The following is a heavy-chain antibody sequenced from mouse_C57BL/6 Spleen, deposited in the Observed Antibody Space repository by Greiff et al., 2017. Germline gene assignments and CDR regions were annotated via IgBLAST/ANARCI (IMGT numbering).Heavy chain of an antibody. CDR3: ARETGYGNYPAY. Sequence: QVQLKESGPELVKPGASVKISCKASGYSFTSYYIHWVKQRPGQGLEWIGWIYPGSGNTKYNEKFKGKATLTADTSSSTAYMQLSSLTSEDSAVYYWARETGYGNYPAYWGQGTLVTVSA. CDR1: GYSFTSYY. D-gene: IGHD2-1*01. CDR2: IYPGSGNT. V-gene: IGHV1-66*01. J-gene: IGHJ3*01.